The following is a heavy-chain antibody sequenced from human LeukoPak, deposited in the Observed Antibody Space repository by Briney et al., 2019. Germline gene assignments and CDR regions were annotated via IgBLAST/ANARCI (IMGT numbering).Heavy chain of an antibody. J-gene: IGHJ4*02. CDR3: TRSPSYSSGWRLDY. D-gene: IGHD6-19*01. CDR2: INTNTGNP. CDR1: GYTFTSYA. Sequence: GASVTVSCKASGYTFTSYAMDWVRQAPGQGLEWMGWINTNTGNPTYAQGFTGRFVFSLDTSVSTAYLQISSLKAEDTAVYYCTRSPSYSSGWRLDYWGQGTLVTVSS. V-gene: IGHV7-4-1*02.